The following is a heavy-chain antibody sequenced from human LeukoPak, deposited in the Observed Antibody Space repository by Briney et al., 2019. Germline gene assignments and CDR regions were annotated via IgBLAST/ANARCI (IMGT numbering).Heavy chain of an antibody. CDR1: GFTFSSYE. D-gene: IGHD3-22*01. Sequence: GGSLRLSCAASGFTFSSYEMNWVRQAPGKGLEWVSYISDSGSTKYYADSVKGRFTISRDNAKNPVYLQMKSLRAEDTAVYYCVREGYYDSSGYLGVFDYWGQGTLVTVSS. J-gene: IGHJ4*02. CDR3: VREGYYDSSGYLGVFDY. V-gene: IGHV3-48*03. CDR2: ISDSGSTK.